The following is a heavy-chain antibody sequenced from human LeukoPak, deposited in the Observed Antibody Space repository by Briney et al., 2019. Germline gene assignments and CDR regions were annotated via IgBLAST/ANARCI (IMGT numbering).Heavy chain of an antibody. Sequence: PGGSLRLSCAASGFTFSSYWMHWVRQAPGKGLVWVSHINSDGSSTNYAASVKGRFTISRDNAKNTLYLQMNTLRAEGTAVYYCARDLGLDYGGSQWGQGTLVTVSS. D-gene: IGHD4-23*01. V-gene: IGHV3-74*01. CDR3: ARDLGLDYGGSQ. CDR1: GFTFSSYW. CDR2: INSDGSST. J-gene: IGHJ4*02.